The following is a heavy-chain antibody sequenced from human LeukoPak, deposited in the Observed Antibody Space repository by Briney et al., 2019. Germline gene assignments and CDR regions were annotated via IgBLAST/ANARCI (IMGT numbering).Heavy chain of an antibody. Sequence: PSETLSLTCTVSGGSVSSGNYYWSWIRQPPGKGQEWIGYIHYSGSTNYNPSLKSRVTISVDTSKNQFSLELSSVTAADTAVYYCGRPDYLLYCSGGSCQSRLDAFDLWGQGTMVTVSS. D-gene: IGHD2-15*01. V-gene: IGHV4-61*01. CDR1: GGSVSSGNYY. CDR2: IHYSGST. CDR3: GRPDYLLYCSGGSCQSRLDAFDL. J-gene: IGHJ3*01.